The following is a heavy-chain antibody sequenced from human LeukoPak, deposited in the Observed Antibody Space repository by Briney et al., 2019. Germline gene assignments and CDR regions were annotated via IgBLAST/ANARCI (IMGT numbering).Heavy chain of an antibody. D-gene: IGHD5-12*01. V-gene: IGHV4-38-2*02. Sequence: SETLSLTCTVSGFSISSGYYWGWIRQPPGKGLEWIGSIYHGGSTYYNPSLKSRVTISVDTSKNQFSLKLSSVTAADTAVYYCARVGYSGYDAFDYWGQGTLVTVSS. J-gene: IGHJ4*02. CDR2: IYHGGST. CDR1: GFSISSGYY. CDR3: ARVGYSGYDAFDY.